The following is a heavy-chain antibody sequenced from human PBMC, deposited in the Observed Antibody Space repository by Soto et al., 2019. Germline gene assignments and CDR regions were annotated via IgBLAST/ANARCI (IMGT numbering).Heavy chain of an antibody. D-gene: IGHD2-15*01. V-gene: IGHV4-59*01. CDR1: GGSISSYY. CDR2: TYYSGST. CDR3: ASTTQVLRRGAFDI. Sequence: SETLSLTCTVSGGSISSYYWSWIRQPPGKGLEWIGYTYYSGSTNYNPSLKSRVTISVDTSKNQFSLKLSSVTAADTAVYYCASTTQVLRRGAFDIWGQGTMVTVSS. J-gene: IGHJ3*02.